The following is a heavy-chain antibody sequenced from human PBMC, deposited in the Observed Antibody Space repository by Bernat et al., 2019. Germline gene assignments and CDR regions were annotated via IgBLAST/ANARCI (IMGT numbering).Heavy chain of an antibody. CDR1: GYTFTSYA. Sequence: QVQLVQSGAEVKKPGASVKVSCKASGYTFTSYAMHWVRQAPGQRLEWMGWINAGNGNTKYSQKFQGRVTITRDTSASTAYMELSSLRSEDTAVYYCARDSYYYDFWSGYYLFIDYWGQGTLVTVSS. V-gene: IGHV1-3*01. CDR2: INAGNGNT. J-gene: IGHJ4*02. CDR3: ARDSYYYDFWSGYYLFIDY. D-gene: IGHD3-3*01.